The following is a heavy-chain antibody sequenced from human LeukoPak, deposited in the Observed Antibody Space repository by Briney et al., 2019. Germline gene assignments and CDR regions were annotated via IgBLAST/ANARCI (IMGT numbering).Heavy chain of an antibody. CDR1: GGSITSGGHY. J-gene: IGHJ4*02. V-gene: IGHV4-31*03. D-gene: IGHD5-12*01. Sequence: SQTLSLTCTVSGGSITSGGHYWSWIRQHPGKGLEWIGYIYYSGNAYYNPSLKSRVTISVDTSKNQFSLKVSSVTAADTAVYYCARSAENGYADFDYWGQGTLVTVSS. CDR3: ARSAENGYADFDY. CDR2: IYYSGNA.